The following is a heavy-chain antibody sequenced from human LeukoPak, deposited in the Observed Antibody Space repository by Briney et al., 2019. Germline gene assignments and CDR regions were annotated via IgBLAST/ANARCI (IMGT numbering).Heavy chain of an antibody. J-gene: IGHJ4*02. Sequence: GGSLRLSCAASGFNLSNYGMHWVRQAPGKGLEWVAFIRYDGSNKYYADSVKGRFTISRDNSKNTLYLQMNSLRAEDTAVYYCAKDYGGNSLGDYWGQGTLVAVSS. D-gene: IGHD4-23*01. CDR1: GFNLSNYG. CDR2: IRYDGSNK. CDR3: AKDYGGNSLGDY. V-gene: IGHV3-30*02.